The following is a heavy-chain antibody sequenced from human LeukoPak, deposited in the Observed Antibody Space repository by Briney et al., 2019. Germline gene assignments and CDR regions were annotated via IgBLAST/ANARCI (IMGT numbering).Heavy chain of an antibody. CDR3: ARGAYSGSYYVRPNYYYYMDV. V-gene: IGHV4-39*01. CDR2: IYYSGST. J-gene: IGHJ6*03. Sequence: SETLSLTCTVSGGSISSSSYYWGWIRQPPGKGLEWIGSIYYSGSTYYNPSLKSRVTISVDTSKNQFSLKLSSVTAADTAVYYCARGAYSGSYYVRPNYYYYMDVWGKGTTVTVSS. D-gene: IGHD1-26*01. CDR1: GGSISSSSYY.